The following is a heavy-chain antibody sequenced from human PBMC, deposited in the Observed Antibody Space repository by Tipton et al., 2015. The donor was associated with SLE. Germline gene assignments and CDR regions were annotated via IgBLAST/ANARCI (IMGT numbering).Heavy chain of an antibody. Sequence: TLSLTCAVYGGSFSGYYWSWIRQTPGKGLEWIGEINHSGSTNYNPSLKSRVTILVDTSKNQFSLKLRSVTAADTSVYYCARDEVGAGAFDIWGQGTMVTVSS. V-gene: IGHV4-34*01. CDR1: GGSFSGYY. CDR3: ARDEVGAGAFDI. CDR2: INHSGST. D-gene: IGHD1-26*01. J-gene: IGHJ3*02.